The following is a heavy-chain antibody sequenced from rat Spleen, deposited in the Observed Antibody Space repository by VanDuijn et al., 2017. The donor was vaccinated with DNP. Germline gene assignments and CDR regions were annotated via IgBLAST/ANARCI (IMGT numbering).Heavy chain of an antibody. Sequence: EVQLVESGGGLVQPGRSLKLSCAASGFNFNDYWMGWVRQAPGKGLEWVASITNTGGSTYYPDSVKGRFTISRDNAKSTLYLQMNSLRSEDTATYYCTRAADYFDYWGQGVMVTVSS. CDR1: GFNFNDYW. V-gene: IGHV5-31*01. CDR3: TRAADYFDY. J-gene: IGHJ2*01. CDR2: ITNTGGST.